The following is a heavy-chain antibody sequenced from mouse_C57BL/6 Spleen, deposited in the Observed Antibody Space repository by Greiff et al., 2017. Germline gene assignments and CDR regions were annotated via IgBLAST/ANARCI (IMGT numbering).Heavy chain of an antibody. CDR3: ARAYYGNWDYFDY. CDR2: IYPGDGDT. CDR1: GYAFSSSW. Sequence: QVQLQQSGPELVKPGASVKISCKASGYAFSSSWMNWVKQRPGKGLEWIGRIYPGDGDTNYNGKFKGKATLTADKSSSTAYMQLSSLTSEDSAVYFCARAYYGNWDYFDYWGQGTTLTVSS. D-gene: IGHD2-10*01. V-gene: IGHV1-82*01. J-gene: IGHJ2*01.